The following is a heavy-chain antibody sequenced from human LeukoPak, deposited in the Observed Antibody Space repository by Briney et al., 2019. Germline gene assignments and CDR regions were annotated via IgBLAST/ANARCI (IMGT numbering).Heavy chain of an antibody. CDR2: FDPEDGET. CDR3: AANDVDIVARGLDY. J-gene: IGHJ4*02. D-gene: IGHD5-12*01. CDR1: GYTLTELS. Sequence: GASVKVSCKVSGYTLTELSMHWVRQAPGKGLEWMGGFDPEDGETIYAQKFQGRVTMTEDTSTDTAYMELSSLRPEDTAVYYCAANDVDIVARGLDYWGQGTLVTVSS. V-gene: IGHV1-24*01.